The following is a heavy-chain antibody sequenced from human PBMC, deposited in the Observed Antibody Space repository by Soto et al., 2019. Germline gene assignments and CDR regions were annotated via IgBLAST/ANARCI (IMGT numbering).Heavy chain of an antibody. V-gene: IGHV1-69*06. D-gene: IGHD4-4*01. CDR1: GGTFSSYG. J-gene: IGHJ5*02. CDR3: ARDARPTVTTYKDAFDP. CDR2: IMPIFGPA. Sequence: SVKVSCKASGGTFSSYGIIWVRQAPGQGLEWMGGIMPIFGPANYAQKIQGRVTITADKSTSTAYIELSSLRSEDTAVYYCARDARPTVTTYKDAFDPLGQGTLVTVSS.